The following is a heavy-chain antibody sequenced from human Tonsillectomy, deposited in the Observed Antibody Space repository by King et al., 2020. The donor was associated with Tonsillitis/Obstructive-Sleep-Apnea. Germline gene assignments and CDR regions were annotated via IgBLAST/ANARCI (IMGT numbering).Heavy chain of an antibody. CDR3: ATLRQYYDNSNYFYLNFDY. CDR1: GGSISSTTYY. D-gene: IGHD3-22*01. Sequence: QLQESGPGLVKPSETLSLTCTVSGGSISSTTYYWGWIRQPPGKGLEWIGSIYYSGSSYYNPSLKSRVTISVDTSKNQFSLKLSSVTAADTAVYYCATLRQYYDNSNYFYLNFDYWGQGTLVTVSS. CDR2: IYYSGSS. J-gene: IGHJ4*02. V-gene: IGHV4-39*01.